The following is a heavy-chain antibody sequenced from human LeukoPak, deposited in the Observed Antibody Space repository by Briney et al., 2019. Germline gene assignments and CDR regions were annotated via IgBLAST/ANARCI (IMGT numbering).Heavy chain of an antibody. D-gene: IGHD2-2*01. CDR2: INHSGST. CDR1: GGSFSGYY. Sequence: PSETLSLTCAVYGGSFSGYYWSWIRQPPGKGLEWIGEINHSGSTNYNPSLKSRVTISVDTSKNQFSLKLSSATAADTAVYCCARGRRAMNYWGQGTLVTVSS. J-gene: IGHJ4*02. V-gene: IGHV4-34*01. CDR3: ARGRRAMNY.